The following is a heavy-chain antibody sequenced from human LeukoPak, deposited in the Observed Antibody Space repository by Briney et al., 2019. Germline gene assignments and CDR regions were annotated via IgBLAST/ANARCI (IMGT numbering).Heavy chain of an antibody. J-gene: IGHJ4*02. CDR3: ARGIVGALAEWYFDY. D-gene: IGHD1-26*01. CDR1: GFTFSIYG. V-gene: IGHV3-21*01. CDR2: ISSSSSYI. Sequence: GGSLRLSCAASGFTFSIYGMNWVRQAPGKGLEWVSSISSSSSYIYYADSVKGRFTISRDNAKNSLYLQMNSLRAEDTAVYYCARGIVGALAEWYFDYWGQGTLVTVSS.